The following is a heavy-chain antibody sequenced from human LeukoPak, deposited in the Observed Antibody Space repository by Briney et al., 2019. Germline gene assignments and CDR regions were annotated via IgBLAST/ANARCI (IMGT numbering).Heavy chain of an antibody. CDR2: IRSKIYGATT. CDR3: TRDTLERQYDYYYIDV. V-gene: IGHV3-49*03. D-gene: IGHD1-1*01. CDR1: GFTFGDFA. Sequence: PGGSVRLSCTASGFTFGDFAMGWFRQAPGKGAEWVGFIRSKIYGATTEYAASVRGKLTSSRDETRIIAYLQMSSLKIEDTALYYCTRDTLERQYDYYYIDVWGKGTTVTVTS. J-gene: IGHJ6*03.